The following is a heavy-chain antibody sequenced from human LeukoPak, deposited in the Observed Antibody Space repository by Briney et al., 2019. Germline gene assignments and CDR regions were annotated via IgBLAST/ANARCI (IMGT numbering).Heavy chain of an antibody. CDR2: ISAYNGNT. D-gene: IGHD6-13*01. J-gene: IGHJ6*03. CDR1: GYTFTSYG. V-gene: IGHV1-18*01. Sequence: GASVKVSCKASGYTFTSYGISWVRQAPGQGLECMGWISAYNGNTNYAQKLQGRVTMTTDTSTSTAYMELRSLRSDDTAVYYCARVLIGSWYYYYYMDVWGKGTTVTVSS. CDR3: ARVLIGSWYYYYYMDV.